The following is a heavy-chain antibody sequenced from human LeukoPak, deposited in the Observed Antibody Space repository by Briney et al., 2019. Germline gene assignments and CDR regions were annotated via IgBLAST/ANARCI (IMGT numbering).Heavy chain of an antibody. CDR1: GGTFSSYA. Sequence: GASVKVSCNASGGTFSSYAISWVRQAPGQGLEWMGGIIPIFGTANYAQKFQGRITVTRDTSTSTVYMELSRLTSEDTAVYYCAREGGDGYKAGQYWGQGTLVTVSS. J-gene: IGHJ4*02. CDR3: AREGGDGYKAGQY. V-gene: IGHV1-69*05. D-gene: IGHD5-24*01. CDR2: IIPIFGTA.